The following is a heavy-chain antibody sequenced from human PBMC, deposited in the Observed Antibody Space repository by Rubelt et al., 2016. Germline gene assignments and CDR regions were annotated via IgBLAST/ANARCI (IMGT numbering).Heavy chain of an antibody. J-gene: IGHJ4*02. Sequence: VRQAPGKGLEWVGALKRGGAPAYVAPVKGRSIISRDDSKTTLYLQRYSLKIEDTAVYYCTADLADSFYGVAGDYWGQGTLVTVSS. V-gene: IGHV3-15*01. D-gene: IGHD3-3*01. CDR2: LKRGGAP. CDR3: TADLADSFYGVAGDY.